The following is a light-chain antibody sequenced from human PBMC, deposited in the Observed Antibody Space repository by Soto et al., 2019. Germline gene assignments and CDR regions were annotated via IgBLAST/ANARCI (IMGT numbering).Light chain of an antibody. J-gene: IGKJ2*01. V-gene: IGKV1-5*03. CDR3: QYYNTYSYN. CDR1: QSISNY. Sequence: DIQMTQSPSTLSASVGDRVTITCRASQSISNYLAWYQQKPGKAPKLLIYKASILESGVPSRFSGSGSGTEFTLTISSLQPDDFATYYCQYYNTYSYNFGQGTKLEIK. CDR2: KAS.